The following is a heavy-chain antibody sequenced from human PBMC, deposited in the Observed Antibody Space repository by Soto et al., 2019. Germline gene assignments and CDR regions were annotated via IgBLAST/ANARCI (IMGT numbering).Heavy chain of an antibody. CDR1: GFSITTRAMC. CDR2: IDWADGK. Sequence: SGPTLVNPTQTLTLTCTFSGFSITTRAMCVSWIRQPPGKALEWLALIDWADGKYYSTSLKTRLTISKDTSKNQVVLTMTNVDPVDTATYYCARIHGPSGNYDLDYWGQGTLVTVSS. V-gene: IGHV2-70*13. CDR3: ARIHGPSGNYDLDY. D-gene: IGHD5-12*01. J-gene: IGHJ4*02.